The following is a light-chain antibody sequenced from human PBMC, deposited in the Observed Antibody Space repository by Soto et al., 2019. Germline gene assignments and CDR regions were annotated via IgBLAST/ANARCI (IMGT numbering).Light chain of an antibody. J-gene: IGKJ1*01. Sequence: EIVLTQSPSTLSLSPGESGTLSCRASQSLSSGFLAWYQQRPGQAPRLLIYAASSRATGIPDRFSGTGSGTDFTLTISRLEPEDFAVYYCQQFASLPRTFGQGTKVEIK. CDR1: QSLSSGF. CDR3: QQFASLPRT. V-gene: IGKV3-20*01. CDR2: AAS.